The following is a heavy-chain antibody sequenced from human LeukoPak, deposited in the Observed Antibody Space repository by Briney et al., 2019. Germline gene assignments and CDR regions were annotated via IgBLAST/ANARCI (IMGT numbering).Heavy chain of an antibody. Sequence: PSETLSLTCAVYGGSFSGYYWSWIRQPPGKGLEWIGEINHSGSTNYNPPLKSRVTISVDTSKKQFYLKLSSVTAADTAVYYCADRRRYSYGLDYWGEGTLVTVSS. CDR2: INHSGST. V-gene: IGHV4-34*01. CDR1: GGSFSGYY. CDR3: ADRRRYSYGLDY. D-gene: IGHD5-18*01. J-gene: IGHJ4*02.